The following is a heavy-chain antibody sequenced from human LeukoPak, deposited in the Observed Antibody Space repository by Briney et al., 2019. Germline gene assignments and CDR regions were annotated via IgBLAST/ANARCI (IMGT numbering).Heavy chain of an antibody. CDR3: VHNTSRSSFDY. Sequence: GGSLRLSCAASGFTFSSYWMHWVHQAPGKGLVWVSRINSDGGSTSYADSVKGRFTISRDNAKNTLYLQMNGLRAEDTAVYYCVHNTSRSSFDYWGQGTLVTVSS. D-gene: IGHD6-13*01. V-gene: IGHV3-74*01. CDR1: GFTFSSYW. J-gene: IGHJ4*02. CDR2: INSDGGST.